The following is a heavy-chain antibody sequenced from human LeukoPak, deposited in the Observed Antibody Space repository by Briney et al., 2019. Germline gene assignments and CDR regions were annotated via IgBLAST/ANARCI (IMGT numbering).Heavy chain of an antibody. D-gene: IGHD3-9*01. CDR2: ISSNGGST. CDR1: GFTFSSYA. J-gene: IGHJ6*02. Sequence: GGSLRLSCSASGFTFSSYAMHWVRQAPGKGLEYVSAISSNGGSTFYADSVKGRFTISRDNSKNTLYLQMSSLRAEDTAVYYCVKGMEDYDILTGVLDVWGQGTTVTVSS. V-gene: IGHV3-64D*06. CDR3: VKGMEDYDILTGVLDV.